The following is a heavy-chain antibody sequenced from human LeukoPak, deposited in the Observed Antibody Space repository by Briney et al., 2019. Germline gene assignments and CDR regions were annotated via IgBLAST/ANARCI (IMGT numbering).Heavy chain of an antibody. J-gene: IGHJ6*03. CDR2: IIPIFGTA. D-gene: IGHD6-6*01. Sequence: SVKVSCKASGGTFSSYAISWVRQAPGQGLEWMGGIIPIFGTANYAQKFQGRVTITADESTSTAYMELSSLRSEDTAVYYCAREVEYSHTPTYYYYMDVWGKGTTVTVSS. CDR3: AREVEYSHTPTYYYYMDV. CDR1: GGTFSSYA. V-gene: IGHV1-69*13.